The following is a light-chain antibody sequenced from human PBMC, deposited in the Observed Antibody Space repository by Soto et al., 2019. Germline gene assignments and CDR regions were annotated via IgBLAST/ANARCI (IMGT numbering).Light chain of an antibody. V-gene: IGKV3D-20*01. CDR1: QSVSSSY. J-gene: IGKJ5*01. Sequence: EIVLTQSPATLSLSPGERATLSCGASQSVSSSYVAWYQQKPGLAPRLLIYDASSRATGIPDRFSGSGSGTDFTLTISRLAPEDFAVYYCQQYGSSPTFGQGTRLESK. CDR2: DAS. CDR3: QQYGSSPT.